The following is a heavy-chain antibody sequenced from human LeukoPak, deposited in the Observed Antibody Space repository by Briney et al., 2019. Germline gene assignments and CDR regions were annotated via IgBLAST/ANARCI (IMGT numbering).Heavy chain of an antibody. D-gene: IGHD3-10*02. CDR1: GFTFSSYS. CDR2: INSDSSYI. CDR3: AELGITMIGGV. J-gene: IGHJ6*04. V-gene: IGHV3-21*01. Sequence: PGGSLRLSCAAPGFTFSSYSMNWVRQAPGKGLEWVSSINSDSSYIYYADSVKGRFTISRDNAKNSLYLQMNSLRAEDTAVYYCAELGITMIGGVWGKGTTVTISS.